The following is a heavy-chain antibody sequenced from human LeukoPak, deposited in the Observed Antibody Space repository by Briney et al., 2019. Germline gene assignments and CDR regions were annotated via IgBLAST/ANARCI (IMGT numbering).Heavy chain of an antibody. CDR3: ATTLPGIAAAGQGY. CDR2: IYYSGST. J-gene: IGHJ4*02. CDR1: GGSISSGGYY. V-gene: IGHV4-31*03. Sequence: PSETLSLTCTVSGGSISSGGYYWSWXRQHPGKGLEWIGYIYYSGSTYYNPSLKSRVTISVDTSKNQFSLKLSSVTAADTAVYYCATTLPGIAAAGQGYWGQGTLVTVSS. D-gene: IGHD6-13*01.